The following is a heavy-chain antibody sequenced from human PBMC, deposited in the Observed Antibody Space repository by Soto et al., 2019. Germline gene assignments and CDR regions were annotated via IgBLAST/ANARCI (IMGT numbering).Heavy chain of an antibody. CDR2: LSGSGGTT. V-gene: IGHV3-23*01. CDR1: GFTFHNYA. D-gene: IGHD2-21*01. CDR3: AKDRVYGGSDWPLDHFDY. Sequence: GGSLRLSCAASGFTFHNYAMSWVRQAPGKGLEWVSGLSGSGGTTYYADSVKGRLTISRDNSKNTLYLQMNSRRAEDTAVYYCAKDRVYGGSDWPLDHFDYWGQGTLVTVSS. J-gene: IGHJ4*02.